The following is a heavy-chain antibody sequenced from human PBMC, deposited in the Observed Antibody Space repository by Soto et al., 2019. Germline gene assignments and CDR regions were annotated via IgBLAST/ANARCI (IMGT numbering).Heavy chain of an antibody. Sequence: GWSLRLSCAASGFTFSSYWMSWVRQAPGKGLEWVANIKQDGSEKYYVDSVKGRFTISRDNAKNSLYLQMNSLRAEDTAVYYCARVGPLGYCSGGSCGGAFDIWGQGTMVTVSS. CDR3: ARVGPLGYCSGGSCGGAFDI. D-gene: IGHD2-15*01. CDR2: IKQDGSEK. CDR1: GFTFSSYW. J-gene: IGHJ3*02. V-gene: IGHV3-7*01.